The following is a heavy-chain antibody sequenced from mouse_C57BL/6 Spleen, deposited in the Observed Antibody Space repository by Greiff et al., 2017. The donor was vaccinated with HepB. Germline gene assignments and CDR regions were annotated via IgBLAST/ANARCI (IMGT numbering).Heavy chain of an antibody. CDR1: GYSITRGYY. J-gene: IGHJ2*01. V-gene: IGHV3-6*01. Sequence: EVQLQESGPGLVKPSQSLSLTCSVTGYSITRGYYWNWIRQFPGNKLEWLGYISYDGSNNYNPSIKNRIAITRDTAKNQFCLKLNSVTTEDTATYYCAREGNYYGSSYCFDYWGQGTTLTVSA. D-gene: IGHD1-1*01. CDR3: AREGNYYGSSYCFDY. CDR2: ISYDGSN.